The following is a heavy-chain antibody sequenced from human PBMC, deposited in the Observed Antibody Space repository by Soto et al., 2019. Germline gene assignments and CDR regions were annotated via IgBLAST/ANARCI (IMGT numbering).Heavy chain of an antibody. Sequence: SETLSITCTFSGGSISSRSYDWGWIRPPPGKGLEWIGSIYYSGSTYYNPSLKSRVTISVDTSKNQFSLKLSSVTAADTAVYYCARHDPVARHAFDIWGQGTMVTVSS. J-gene: IGHJ3*02. CDR3: ARHDPVARHAFDI. CDR1: GGSISSRSYD. V-gene: IGHV4-39*01. CDR2: IYYSGST.